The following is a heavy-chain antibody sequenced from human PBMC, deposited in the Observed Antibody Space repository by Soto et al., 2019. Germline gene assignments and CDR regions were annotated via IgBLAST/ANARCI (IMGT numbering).Heavy chain of an antibody. CDR2: IRQDGSEK. D-gene: IGHD2-2*01. V-gene: IGHV3-7*04. J-gene: IGHJ4*02. CDR3: AREIVVARGASYFDY. CDR1: AFTFSSYA. Sequence: GGSLRLSCAASAFTFSSYAMHWVRQAPGKGLEWVGNIRQDGSEKNYVDSVKGRFTISRDNAKNSLYLQMNSLRAEDTAVYYCAREIVVARGASYFDYWGPGTLVTVSS.